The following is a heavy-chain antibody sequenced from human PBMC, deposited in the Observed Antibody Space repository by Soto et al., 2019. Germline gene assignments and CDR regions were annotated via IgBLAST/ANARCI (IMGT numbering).Heavy chain of an antibody. CDR1: GFTFSSYW. J-gene: IGHJ6*03. Sequence: GGSLRLSCAASGFTFSSYWMHWVRQAPGKGLVWVSRINSDGSSTSYADSVKGRFTISRDNAKNTLYLQMNSLRAEDTAVYYCAREGSYGSRRARYYYYMDFWGKGTTVTVSS. CDR3: AREGSYGSRRARYYYYMDF. V-gene: IGHV3-74*01. D-gene: IGHD3-10*01. CDR2: INSDGSST.